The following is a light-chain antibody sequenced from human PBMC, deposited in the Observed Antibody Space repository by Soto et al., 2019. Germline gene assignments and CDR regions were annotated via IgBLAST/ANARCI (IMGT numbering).Light chain of an antibody. Sequence: LVCTQSPANRSLSPGTRATLSCRASQNISNYLLWYQQKPGQAPRLLIYDVSNRATGIPARFSGSGSGTDFTLTISSLEPEDFAVYYCQQRSKWTRTFGQGSNVDIK. J-gene: IGKJ1*01. CDR1: QNISNY. V-gene: IGKV3-11*01. CDR2: DVS. CDR3: QQRSKWTRT.